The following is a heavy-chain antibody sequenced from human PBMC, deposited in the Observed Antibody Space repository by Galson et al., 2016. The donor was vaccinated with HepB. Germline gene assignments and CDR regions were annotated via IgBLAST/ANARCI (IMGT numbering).Heavy chain of an antibody. CDR3: ARAYDFWSGRYYYAMDV. CDR2: IYSADTGGTT. Sequence: SCAASGFTVSRKYMTWVRQAPGKGLEWVSVIYSADTGGTTYYADSVKGRFTISRHNSKNTLYLQMNSLRHEDTAVYYCARAYDFWSGRYYYAMDVWGQGTTVTVS. V-gene: IGHV3-53*04. CDR1: GFTVSRKY. J-gene: IGHJ6*02. D-gene: IGHD3-3*01.